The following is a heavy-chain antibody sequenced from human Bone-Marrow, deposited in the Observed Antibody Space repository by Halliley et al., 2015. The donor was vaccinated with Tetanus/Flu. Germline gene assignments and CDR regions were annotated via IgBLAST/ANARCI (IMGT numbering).Heavy chain of an antibody. J-gene: IGHJ4*02. CDR3: AKDFSIKVLTAPHGDY. Sequence: SAIGRDGSYTHYADSVKGRFAISRDNSKNPLYLQMNSLRAEDTAVYYCAKDFSIKVLTAPHGDYWGQGTQVTVSS. D-gene: IGHD2-21*02. CDR2: IGRDGSYT. V-gene: IGHV3-23*01.